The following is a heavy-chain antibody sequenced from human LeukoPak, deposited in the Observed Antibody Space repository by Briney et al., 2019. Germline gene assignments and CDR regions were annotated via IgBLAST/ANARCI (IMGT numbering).Heavy chain of an antibody. V-gene: IGHV3-23*01. CDR3: ARDEDGAAARNFDS. CDR1: GFTFSSYG. D-gene: IGHD6-13*01. CDR2: ISGSGGST. J-gene: IGHJ4*02. Sequence: GGSLRLSCAASGFTFSSYGMSWVRQAPGKGLEWVSAISGSGGSTYYADSVKGRFTISRDNSKNTLYLQMNSLRAEDTAIYYCARDEDGAAARNFDSWGQGILVTVSS.